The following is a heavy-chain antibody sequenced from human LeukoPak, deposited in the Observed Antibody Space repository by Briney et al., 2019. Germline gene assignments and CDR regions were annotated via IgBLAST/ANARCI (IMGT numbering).Heavy chain of an antibody. D-gene: IGHD5-18*01. CDR2: IYYSGNT. CDR1: SGSISSYY. Sequence: SETLSLTCTVSSGSISSYYWSWIRQPPGKGLEWIGYIYYSGNTNYNPSLKSRVTISIDTSKSQFSLKLSSVTAADTAVYYCAREWIPVSAFDIWGQGTMVTVSS. V-gene: IGHV4-59*01. J-gene: IGHJ3*02. CDR3: AREWIPVSAFDI.